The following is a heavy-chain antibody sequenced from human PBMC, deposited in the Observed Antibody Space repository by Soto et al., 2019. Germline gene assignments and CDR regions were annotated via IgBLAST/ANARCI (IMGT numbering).Heavy chain of an antibody. V-gene: IGHV1-2*02. Sequence: GASVKVFCKASGYTFTGYYMHWVRQAPGQGLEWMGWINPNSGGTNYAQKFQGRVTMTRDTSISTAYMELSRLRSDDTAVYYCARLSSYYYDSSGYYLSESFDYWGQGTLVTVSS. J-gene: IGHJ4*02. D-gene: IGHD3-22*01. CDR1: GYTFTGYY. CDR3: ARLSSYYYDSSGYYLSESFDY. CDR2: INPNSGGT.